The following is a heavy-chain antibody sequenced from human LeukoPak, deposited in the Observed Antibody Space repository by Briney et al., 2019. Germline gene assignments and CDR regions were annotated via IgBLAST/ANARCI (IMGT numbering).Heavy chain of an antibody. CDR3: ARDRWQWLS. Sequence: GGSLRLSCAASGLTFSSYWMSWVRQAPGKGLEWVANIKQDGSEKYYVDSVKGRFTISRDNAKNSLYLQMNSLRAEDTAVYYCARDRWQWLSWGQGTLVTVSS. V-gene: IGHV3-7*01. J-gene: IGHJ5*02. CDR1: GLTFSSYW. CDR2: IKQDGSEK. D-gene: IGHD6-19*01.